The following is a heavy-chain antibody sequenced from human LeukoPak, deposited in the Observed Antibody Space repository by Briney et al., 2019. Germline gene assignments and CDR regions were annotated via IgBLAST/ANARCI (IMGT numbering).Heavy chain of an antibody. J-gene: IGHJ4*02. V-gene: IGHV3-21*01. CDR3: ARAGEWLVYFDY. D-gene: IGHD6-19*01. CDR1: GFTFSRYA. Sequence: PGGSLRLSCAASGFTFSRYAMSWVRQAPGKGLEWVSSISSSSSYIYYADSVKGRFTISRDNAKNSLYLQMNSLRAEDTAVYYCARAGEWLVYFDYWGQGTLVTVSS. CDR2: ISSSSSYI.